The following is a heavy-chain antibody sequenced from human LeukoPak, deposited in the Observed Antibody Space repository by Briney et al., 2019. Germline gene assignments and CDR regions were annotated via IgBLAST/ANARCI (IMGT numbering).Heavy chain of an antibody. CDR1: GFTFSSYA. CDR3: AKVRRSGFSSFDC. V-gene: IGHV3-23*01. J-gene: IGHJ4*02. CDR2: ISGSGGST. D-gene: IGHD3-22*01. Sequence: GGSLRLSCAASGFTFSSYAMSWVRQAPGKGLEWVSAISGSGGSTYYADSVKGRFTISRDNSKNTLYLRMNSLRAEDTAVYYCAKVRRSGFSSFDCWGQGTLVTVSS.